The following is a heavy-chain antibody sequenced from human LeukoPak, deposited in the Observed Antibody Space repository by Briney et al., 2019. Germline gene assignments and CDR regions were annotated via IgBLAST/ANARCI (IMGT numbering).Heavy chain of an antibody. CDR3: ASAPPDIVVVPAAIARGKTIRYYYYMDV. D-gene: IGHD2-2*01. Sequence: SETLSLTCAVYGGSFSGYYWSWIRQPPGKGLEWIGEINHSGSTNYNPSLKSRVTISVDTSKNQFSLKLSSVTASDTPVYYCASAPPDIVVVPAAIARGKTIRYYYYMDVWGKGTTVTVSS. CDR1: GGSFSGYY. CDR2: INHSGST. V-gene: IGHV4-34*01. J-gene: IGHJ6*03.